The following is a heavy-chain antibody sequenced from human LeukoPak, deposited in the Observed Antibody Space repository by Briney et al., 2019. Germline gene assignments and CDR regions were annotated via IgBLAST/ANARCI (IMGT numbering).Heavy chain of an antibody. J-gene: IGHJ6*03. CDR1: GGSISSYY. V-gene: IGHV4-59*12. CDR2: IYYSGST. Sequence: SETLSLTCTVSGGSISSYYWSWLRQPPGKGLEWFGYIYYSGSTNYNPSLKSRVTISVDTSKYQFSLKLSSVTAADTAVYYCAREEWLSSTLNMDVWGKGTTVTASS. D-gene: IGHD6-13*01. CDR3: AREEWLSSTLNMDV.